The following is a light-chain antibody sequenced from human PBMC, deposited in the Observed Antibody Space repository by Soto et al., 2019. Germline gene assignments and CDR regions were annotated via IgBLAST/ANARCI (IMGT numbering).Light chain of an antibody. J-gene: IGKJ4*01. V-gene: IGKV1-33*01. Sequence: DIQMTQSPSSLSASVGDRVTITCQASQDISNYLNWYQQKPGKAPKLLIYDASNLETGVPSRFSGSGSGTDFTFTISNLQPEDSATYYCQQYDNLPTFGGGTKVEIK. CDR1: QDISNY. CDR3: QQYDNLPT. CDR2: DAS.